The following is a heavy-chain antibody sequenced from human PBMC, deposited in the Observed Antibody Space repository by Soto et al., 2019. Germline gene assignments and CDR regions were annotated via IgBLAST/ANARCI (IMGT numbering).Heavy chain of an antibody. CDR2: IYWDDNK. J-gene: IGHJ4*02. D-gene: IGHD3-22*01. V-gene: IGHV2-5*02. CDR1: GFSLSTSGMG. CDR3: AHKGWLLNVFDY. Sequence: GSGPTLVNPTQTLTLTCTFSGFSLSTSGMGVGWIRQPPGKALEWLALIYWDDNKRYSPSLKSRLTITTDTSKNQVVLTMTNMDPVDTATYYCAHKGWLLNVFDYWGQGTLVTVSS.